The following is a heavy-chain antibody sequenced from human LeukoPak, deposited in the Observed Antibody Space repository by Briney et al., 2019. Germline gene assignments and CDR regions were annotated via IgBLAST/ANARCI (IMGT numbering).Heavy chain of an antibody. CDR3: ARSGRGTYYYFDY. Sequence: ASVKVSCKASGYTFTSYDINWVRQATGQGLEWMGWMNPNSGNTGYAQKLQGRVTMTTDTSTGTAYMELRSLRSDDTAVYYCARSGRGTYYYFDYWGQGTLVTVSS. CDR2: MNPNSGNT. CDR1: GYTFTSYD. V-gene: IGHV1-8*01. J-gene: IGHJ4*02. D-gene: IGHD1-26*01.